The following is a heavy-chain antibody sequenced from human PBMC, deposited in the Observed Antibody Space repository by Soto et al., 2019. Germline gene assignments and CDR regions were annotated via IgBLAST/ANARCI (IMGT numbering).Heavy chain of an antibody. J-gene: IGHJ4*02. Sequence: SVTLSLAWTVWDGAIRSYYWSWIRQPAGKGLEWIGRIYTSGSTNYNPSLKSRVTMSVDTSKNQFSLKLSSVTAADTAVYYCARDYGDYDPDYYDYWGQGTLVTVS. CDR2: IYTSGST. D-gene: IGHD4-17*01. CDR1: DGAIRSYY. CDR3: ARDYGDYDPDYYDY. V-gene: IGHV4-4*07.